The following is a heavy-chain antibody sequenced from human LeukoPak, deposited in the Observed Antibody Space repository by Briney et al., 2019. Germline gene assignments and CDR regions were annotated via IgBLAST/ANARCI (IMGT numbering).Heavy chain of an antibody. Sequence: SETLSLTCAVYGESFSGYYWSWIRQPPGKGLEWIGEINHSGSTNYNPSLKSRVTISVDTSKNQFSLKLSSVTAADTAVYYCARRFDPWGQGTLVTVSS. J-gene: IGHJ5*02. CDR3: ARRFDP. CDR2: INHSGST. V-gene: IGHV4-34*01. CDR1: GESFSGYY.